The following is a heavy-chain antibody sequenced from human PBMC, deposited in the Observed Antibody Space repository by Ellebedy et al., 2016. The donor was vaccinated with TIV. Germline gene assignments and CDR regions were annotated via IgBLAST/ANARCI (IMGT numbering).Heavy chain of an antibody. V-gene: IGHV1-69*06. CDR3: ARGGAVYAPSPLDP. Sequence: SVKVSXXASGGTFSSYAISWVRQAPGQGLEWMGGIIPIFGTANYAQKFQGRVTITADKSTSTAYMELSSLRSEDTAVYYCARGGAVYAPSPLDPWGQGTLVTVSS. J-gene: IGHJ5*02. CDR2: IIPIFGTA. CDR1: GGTFSSYA. D-gene: IGHD5/OR15-5a*01.